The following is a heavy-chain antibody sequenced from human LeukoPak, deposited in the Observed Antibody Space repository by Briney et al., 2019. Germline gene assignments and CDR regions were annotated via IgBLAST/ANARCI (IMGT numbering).Heavy chain of an antibody. CDR3: ARDSGIAAAGSSPFDY. CDR1: GGTFSSYA. J-gene: IGHJ4*02. Sequence: SVKVSCKASGGTFSSYAISWVRQAPGQGLEWMGGIIPIFGIANYAQKFQGRVTITADKSTSTAYMELSSLRSEDTAVYYCARDSGIAAAGSSPFDYWGQGTLVTVSS. CDR2: IIPIFGIA. V-gene: IGHV1-69*10. D-gene: IGHD6-13*01.